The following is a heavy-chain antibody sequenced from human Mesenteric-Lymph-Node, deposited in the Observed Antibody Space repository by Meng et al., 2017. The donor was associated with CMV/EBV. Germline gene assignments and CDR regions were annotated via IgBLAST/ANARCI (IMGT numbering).Heavy chain of an antibody. D-gene: IGHD4/OR15-4a*01. CDR2: VKEDGTKR. CDR1: GFTFSTYL. CDR3: ARDLEYGGNWGLPGY. V-gene: IGHV3-7*01. J-gene: IGHJ4*02. Sequence: GESLKISCAASGFTFSTYLMTWVRQGPGRGLEWVANVKEDGTKRYYVDSVKGRFTISRDNAKNSLYLQMNSLRAEDTAVYYCARDLEYGGNWGLPGYWGQGTLVTVSS.